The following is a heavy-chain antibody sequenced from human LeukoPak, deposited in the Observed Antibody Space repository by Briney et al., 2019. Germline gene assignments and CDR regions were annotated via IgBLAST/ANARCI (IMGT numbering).Heavy chain of an antibody. J-gene: IGHJ4*02. CDR1: GGSFSGYY. D-gene: IGHD6-13*01. CDR2: INHSGST. Sequence: SETLSLTCAVYGGSFSGYYWSWIRQPPGKGLEWIGEINHSGSTNCNPSLESRLTISVDTSKNQFSLKLSSVAAADTAVYYCARHLPWQQLVTGFDYWGQGTLVTVSS. CDR3: ARHLPWQQLVTGFDY. V-gene: IGHV4-34*01.